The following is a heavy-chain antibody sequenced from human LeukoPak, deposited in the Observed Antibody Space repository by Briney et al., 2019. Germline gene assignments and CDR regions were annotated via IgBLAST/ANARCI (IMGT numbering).Heavy chain of an antibody. J-gene: IGHJ4*02. CDR3: AKDLDGYSYGPFDY. D-gene: IGHD5-18*01. V-gene: IGHV3-30*18. Sequence: PGGSLRLSCAASGFTFSSYGMHWVRQAPGKGLEWVAVISYDGSNKYYADSVKGRFTISRDNAKNSLYLQMNSLRAEDTALYYCAKDLDGYSYGPFDYWGQGTLVTVSS. CDR2: ISYDGSNK. CDR1: GFTFSSYG.